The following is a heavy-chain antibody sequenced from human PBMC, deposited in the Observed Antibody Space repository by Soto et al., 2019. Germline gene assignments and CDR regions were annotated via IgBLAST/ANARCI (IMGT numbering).Heavy chain of an antibody. CDR3: AKSAERGDTAFFSAFDI. CDR1: GFTFSSYG. V-gene: IGHV3-30*18. CDR2: ISYDGSNK. Sequence: GGSLRLSCAASGFTFSSYGMHWVRQAPGKGLEWVAVISYDGSNKYYADSVKGRFTISRDNSKNTLYLQMNSLRAEDTAVYYCAKSAERGDTAFFSAFDIWGQGTMVTVSS. D-gene: IGHD5-18*01. J-gene: IGHJ3*02.